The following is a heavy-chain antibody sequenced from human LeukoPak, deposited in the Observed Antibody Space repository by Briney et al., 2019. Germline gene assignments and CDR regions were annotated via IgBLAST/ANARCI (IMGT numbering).Heavy chain of an antibody. CDR1: GFTFSSYS. J-gene: IGHJ4*02. CDR3: ARDRRGYSYGREPNY. V-gene: IGHV3-48*04. D-gene: IGHD5-18*01. Sequence: GGSLRLSCAASGFTFSSYSMNWVRQAPGKGLEWVSYISSSSSTIYYADSVKGRFTISRDNAKNSLYLQMNSLRAEDTAVYYCARDRRGYSYGREPNYWGQGTLVTVSS. CDR2: ISSSSSTI.